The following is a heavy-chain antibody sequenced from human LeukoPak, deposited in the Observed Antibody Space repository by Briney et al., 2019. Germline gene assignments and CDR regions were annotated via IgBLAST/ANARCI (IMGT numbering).Heavy chain of an antibody. CDR1: GFTFSTYS. CDR2: ISHSSSTI. V-gene: IGHV3-48*01. D-gene: IGHD2-2*01. Sequence: PGGSLRLSCAASGFTFSTYSMNWVRQAPGKGLEWVSYISHSSSTIYYADSVKGRFTVSRDNAKNSLYLQMNSLRAEDTAVYYCARGGCTGTSCYVPVGGQGTLVTVSS. J-gene: IGHJ4*02. CDR3: ARGGCTGTSCYVPV.